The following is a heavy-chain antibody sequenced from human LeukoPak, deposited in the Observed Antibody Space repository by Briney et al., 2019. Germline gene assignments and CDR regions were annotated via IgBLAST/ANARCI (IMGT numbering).Heavy chain of an antibody. CDR3: AKEQNSKGYFDY. V-gene: IGHV3-23*01. CDR1: GFNFSSYA. D-gene: IGHD4-23*01. J-gene: IGHJ4*02. Sequence: GGSLRLSCAASGFNFSSYAMSWVRQAPGKGLQWVSAISGSGGSTYYTDSVKGRFTISRDNSESTLYLQMNSLRAEDTAVYYCAKEQNSKGYFDYCGQGTLVTFSS. CDR2: ISGSGGST.